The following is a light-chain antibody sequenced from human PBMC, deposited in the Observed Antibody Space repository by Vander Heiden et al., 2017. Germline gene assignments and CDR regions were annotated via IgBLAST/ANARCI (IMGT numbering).Light chain of an antibody. Sequence: QFVLTQPPSVPGAPGQAVTLSCTGSSSNIGAGYGVHWYQQLPGTAPKLLIYGSTNRPSGVPDRISGSRSGTSASLTITGLQAEDEADYYCQSYDSSLSGWVFGGGTKLAVL. CDR2: GST. V-gene: IGLV1-40*01. J-gene: IGLJ3*02. CDR3: QSYDSSLSGWV. CDR1: SSNIGAGYG.